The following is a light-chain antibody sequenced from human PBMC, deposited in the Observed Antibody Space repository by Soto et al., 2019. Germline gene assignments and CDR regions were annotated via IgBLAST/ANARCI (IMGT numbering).Light chain of an antibody. CDR3: QRYGSSPPHT. CDR2: GAC. CDR1: QSVRNNY. Sequence: EIVLTQSPGTLSLSPGEGATLSCRASQSVRNNYLAWYQQKPGQAPRLLNSGACSRPTGVPDRFSGSGSGTDFTLTISRLESEDFAVYYCQRYGSSPPHTFGQGTRLEIK. V-gene: IGKV3-20*01. J-gene: IGKJ2*01.